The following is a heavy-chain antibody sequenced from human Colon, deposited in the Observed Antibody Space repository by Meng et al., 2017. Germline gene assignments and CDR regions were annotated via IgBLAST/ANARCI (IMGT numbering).Heavy chain of an antibody. CDR2: IVPNSGDT. CDR1: GYTFSSYG. J-gene: IGHJ4*02. Sequence: QVQLVQLAAKVKKLGASVKVSCKSSGYTFSSYGISWVRQAPGQGLEWMGWIVPNSGDTNYAQKFQGRVTMTRDTSISTTYMELIRLTSDDTAVYYCARSTPSLDYWGQGTLVTVSS. CDR3: ARSTPSLDY. V-gene: IGHV1-2*02. D-gene: IGHD2-15*01.